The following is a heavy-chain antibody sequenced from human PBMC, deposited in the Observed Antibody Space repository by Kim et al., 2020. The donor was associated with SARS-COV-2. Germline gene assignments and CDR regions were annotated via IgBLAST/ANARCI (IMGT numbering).Heavy chain of an antibody. D-gene: IGHD3-22*01. J-gene: IGHJ4*02. V-gene: IGHV3-23*01. Sequence: GGSLRLSCAASGFTFSSYAMSWVRQAPGKGLEWVSAISGSGGSTYYADSVKGRFTISRDNSKNTLYLQMNSLRTEDTSIYYCAKDTPGYYDSSGYYFFGYYFDYCGQGTLVTVSS. CDR3: AKDTPGYYDSSGYYFFGYYFDY. CDR2: ISGSGGST. CDR1: GFTFSSYA.